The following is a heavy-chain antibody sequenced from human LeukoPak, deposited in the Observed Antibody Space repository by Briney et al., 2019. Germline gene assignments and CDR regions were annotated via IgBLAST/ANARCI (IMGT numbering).Heavy chain of an antibody. CDR1: GGSISSGSYY. CDR3: AREEVRLHYYYYYYYMDV. Sequence: PSETLSLTCTVSGGSISSGSYYWSRIRQPAGKGLEWIGRIYTSGSTNYNPSLKSRVTMSVDTSKNQFSLKLSSVTAADTAVYYCAREEVRLHYYYYYYYMDVWGKGTTVTISS. V-gene: IGHV4-61*02. CDR2: IYTSGST. D-gene: IGHD5-18*01. J-gene: IGHJ6*03.